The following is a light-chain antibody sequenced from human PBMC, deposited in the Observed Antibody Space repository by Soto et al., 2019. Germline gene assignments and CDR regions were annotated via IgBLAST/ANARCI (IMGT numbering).Light chain of an antibody. CDR3: CSYAGSSTYV. V-gene: IGLV2-23*01. CDR1: SSNVGSYIL. CDR2: EAS. Sequence: QSALTQPASVSGSPGQSITISCTGTSSNVGSYILVSWYQQHPGKAPKLMIYEASKRPSGVSNRFSGSKSGNTASLTISGRQAEDEADYYCCSYAGSSTYVFGGGTKLTVL. J-gene: IGLJ2*01.